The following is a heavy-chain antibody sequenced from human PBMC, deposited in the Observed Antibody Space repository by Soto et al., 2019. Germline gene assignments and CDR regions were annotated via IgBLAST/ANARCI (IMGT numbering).Heavy chain of an antibody. CDR2: ISVFNGNT. V-gene: IGHV1-18*01. Sequence: QVQLVQSGAEVKKPGASVKVSCKTSGYTFTRYGINWVRQAPGHGLEWMGWISVFNGNTKYGQNIQDRVIMTTDTSTSTAYMELRSLRSDDTAVYFCGRDGSGGIIDSWGQGTMLIVSS. J-gene: IGHJ3*01. D-gene: IGHD2-15*01. CDR1: GYTFTRYG. CDR3: GRDGSGGIIDS.